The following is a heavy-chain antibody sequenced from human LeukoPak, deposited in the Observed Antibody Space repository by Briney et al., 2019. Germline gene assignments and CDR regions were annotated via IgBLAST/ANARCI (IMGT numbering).Heavy chain of an antibody. D-gene: IGHD2-21*02. CDR2: ISGSGGST. CDR3: RISLVVVTAIAGDY. V-gene: IGHV3-23*01. CDR1: GFTFSSYA. J-gene: IGHJ4*02. Sequence: GGSLRLSCAASGFTFSSYAMSWVRQAPGKGLEWVSAISGSGGSTYYADSVKGRFTISRDNSKNTLYLQMNSLRAEDTAVYYCRISLVVVTAIAGDYWGQGTLVTVSS.